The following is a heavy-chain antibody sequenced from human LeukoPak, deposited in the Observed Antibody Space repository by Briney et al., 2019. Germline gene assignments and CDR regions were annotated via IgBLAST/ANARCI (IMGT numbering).Heavy chain of an antibody. CDR2: IWYDGSNK. V-gene: IGHV3-33*01. D-gene: IGHD4-17*01. Sequence: GGSLRLSCAASGFTFSSYGMHWVRQAPGKGLEWVAVIWYDGSNKYYADSVKGRFTISRDNSKNTLYLQMNSLRAEDTAVYYCARESDYPYYYGMDVWGQGTTVTVSS. CDR1: GFTFSSYG. J-gene: IGHJ6*02. CDR3: ARESDYPYYYGMDV.